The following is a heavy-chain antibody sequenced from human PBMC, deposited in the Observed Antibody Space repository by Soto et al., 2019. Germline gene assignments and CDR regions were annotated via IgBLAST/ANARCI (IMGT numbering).Heavy chain of an antibody. V-gene: IGHV1-8*01. J-gene: IGHJ3*02. CDR2: MNPNSGNT. CDR3: ARGVYDILPGYVDSFHI. D-gene: IGHD3-9*01. CDR1: GYTFTSYD. Sequence: GASVKVSCKASGYTFTSYDINWVRQATGQGLEWMGWMNPNSGNTGYAQKFQGRVTMTRNTSISTAYMELSSLRSEDTAVYYCARGVYDILPGYVDSFHICCQGTMV.